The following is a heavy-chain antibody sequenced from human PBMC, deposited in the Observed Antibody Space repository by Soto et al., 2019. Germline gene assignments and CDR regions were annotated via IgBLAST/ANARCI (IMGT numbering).Heavy chain of an antibody. V-gene: IGHV5-51*01. CDR2: IYPGDSQT. CDR3: ARHSRYYDVLTGYRGGVDV. CDR1: GYSFTSYW. J-gene: IGHJ6*02. D-gene: IGHD3-9*01. Sequence: LGESLKISCKGSGYSFTSYWVGWVRQMPGKGLEWMGIIYPGDSQTRYSPSFQGQVTIAADKSITTAFLQWSSLKASDTAIYYCARHSRYYDVLTGYRGGVDVWGQGTTVTVSS.